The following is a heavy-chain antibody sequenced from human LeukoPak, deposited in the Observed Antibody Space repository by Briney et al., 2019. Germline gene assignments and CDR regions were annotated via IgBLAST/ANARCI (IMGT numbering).Heavy chain of an antibody. Sequence: GGSLRLSCAASGFTVSSKYMSWVRQAPGKGLEWVSVIYSVGSTYYADSVKGRFTISRDNSKNTLYLQMNSLRAEDTALYYCASVSGTYYYYGPDVWGQGTTVTVSS. CDR2: IYSVGST. V-gene: IGHV3-66*01. J-gene: IGHJ6*02. CDR3: ASVSGTYYYYGPDV. CDR1: GFTVSSKY. D-gene: IGHD1-20*01.